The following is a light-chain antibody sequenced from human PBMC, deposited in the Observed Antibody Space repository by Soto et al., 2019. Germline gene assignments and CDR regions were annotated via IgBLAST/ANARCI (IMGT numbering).Light chain of an antibody. CDR1: QSVSNN. V-gene: IGKV3-15*01. CDR3: QQYNDWPPIT. Sequence: EIMMTQSPATLSVSPGESATLSCRASQSVSNNLAWYQHKPGQAPRLLIYYASTRATGIPARFSGSGSGTEFTLTIRSLQYEDFALYYCQQYNDWPPITFGQGTRLEIK. J-gene: IGKJ5*01. CDR2: YAS.